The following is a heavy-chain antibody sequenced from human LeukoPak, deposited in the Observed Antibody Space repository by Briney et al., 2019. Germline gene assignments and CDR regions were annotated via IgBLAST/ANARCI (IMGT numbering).Heavy chain of an antibody. CDR2: INAGGDRT. CDR1: GVRFNSYG. D-gene: IGHD2/OR15-2a*01. V-gene: IGHV3-23*01. Sequence: GGSLRLSCAASGVRFNSYGMTWVRLSPGKGLEWVSAINAGGDRTYYAAAVKRRFTISRDNHNNTPYIQMNGMSADDTALYFSAKDRIIVIPGPYSWPDSWGQGALVTVSS. CDR3: AKDRIIVIPGPYSWPDS. J-gene: IGHJ5*01.